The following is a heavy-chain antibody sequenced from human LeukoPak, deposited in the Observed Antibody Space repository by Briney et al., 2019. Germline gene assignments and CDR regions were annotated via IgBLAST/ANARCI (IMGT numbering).Heavy chain of an antibody. CDR1: GFTFSRAW. CDR2: ISYDGSNK. Sequence: PGGSLRLSCAASGFTFSRAWMSWVRQAPGKGLEWVAVISYDGSNKYYADSVKGRFTISRDNSKNTLYLQMNSLRAEDTAVYYCAREAPMDRYSSSSDYWGQGTLVTVSS. V-gene: IGHV3-30-3*01. CDR3: AREAPMDRYSSSSDY. J-gene: IGHJ4*02. D-gene: IGHD6-6*01.